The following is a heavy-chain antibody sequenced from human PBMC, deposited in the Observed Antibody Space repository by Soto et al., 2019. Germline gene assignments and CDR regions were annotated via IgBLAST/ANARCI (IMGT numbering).Heavy chain of an antibody. J-gene: IGHJ5*02. D-gene: IGHD6-13*01. Sequence: NPXETLSLPCTVSGASMNSYHWSWIRQPAGKGLEWIGHIHSSGSTNYNPSLKSRVTMSVDTSKNQFSLRLMSLTAADTAVYYCARDKGVAAAGITWFDPWGQGSLVTVSS. CDR1: GASMNSYH. V-gene: IGHV4-4*07. CDR2: IHSSGST. CDR3: ARDKGVAAAGITWFDP.